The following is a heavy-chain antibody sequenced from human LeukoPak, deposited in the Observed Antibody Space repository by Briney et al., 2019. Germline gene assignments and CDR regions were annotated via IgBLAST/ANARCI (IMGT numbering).Heavy chain of an antibody. D-gene: IGHD3-3*01. J-gene: IGHJ6*03. CDR1: GGSISSSSYY. CDR3: ARGSGRASYYDFWSGYYARPYYYYMDV. CDR2: IYYSGST. Sequence: PSETLSLTCTVSGGSISSSSYYWGWIRQPPGKGLEWIGSIYYSGSTYYNPSLKSRVTISVDTSKNQFSLKLSSVTAADTAVYYRARGSGRASYYDFWSGYYARPYYYYMDVWGKGTTVTVSS. V-gene: IGHV4-39*07.